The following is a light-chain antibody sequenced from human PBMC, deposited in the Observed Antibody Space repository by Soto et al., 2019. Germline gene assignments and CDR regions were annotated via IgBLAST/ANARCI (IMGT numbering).Light chain of an antibody. Sequence: ETVLTQSPATLSLSPGERATLSCWASQSISVYLAWYQQRPGQAPRLLIHDGSNRATGIPARFSGSGSGTDFTLTISRLEPDDFAVYYCQQRADWPITFGQGTRLEIK. J-gene: IGKJ5*01. CDR2: DGS. CDR3: QQRADWPIT. CDR1: QSISVY. V-gene: IGKV3-11*01.